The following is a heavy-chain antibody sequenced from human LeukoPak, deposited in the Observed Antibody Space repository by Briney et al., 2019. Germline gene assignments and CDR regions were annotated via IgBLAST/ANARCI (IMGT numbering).Heavy chain of an antibody. V-gene: IGHV3-48*01. D-gene: IGHD3-22*01. J-gene: IGHJ4*02. CDR2: MSDDSTII. CDR1: GFTFTTYS. CDR3: ARESYDSSGYRGHYFDY. Sequence: GGSLRLSCAASGFTFTTYSMNWVRQAPGKGLEWVSYMSDDSTIIYYADSVKGRFTISRDNSKNTLYLQMNSLRAEDTAVYYCARESYDSSGYRGHYFDYWGQGTLVTVSS.